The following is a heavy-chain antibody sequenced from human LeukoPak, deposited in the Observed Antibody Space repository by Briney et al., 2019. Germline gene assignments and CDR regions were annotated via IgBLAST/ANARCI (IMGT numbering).Heavy chain of an antibody. CDR1: GFTVSSNY. V-gene: IGHV3-53*01. Sequence: PGGSLRLSCAASGFTVSSNYMSRVRQAPGKGLEWVSVIYSGGSTYYADSVKGRFTISRDNSKNTLYLQMNSLRAEDTAVYYCAKAPLPQDAFDIWGQGTMVTVSS. J-gene: IGHJ3*02. CDR3: AKAPLPQDAFDI. CDR2: IYSGGST. D-gene: IGHD3-16*02.